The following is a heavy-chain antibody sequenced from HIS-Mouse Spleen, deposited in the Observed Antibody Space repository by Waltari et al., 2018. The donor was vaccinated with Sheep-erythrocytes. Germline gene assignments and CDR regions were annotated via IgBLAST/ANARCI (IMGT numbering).Heavy chain of an antibody. D-gene: IGHD1-26*01. CDR3: ARVASGATFDY. CDR2: ISSSSSYI. CDR1: GFTFSSSS. Sequence: AASGFTFSSSSMNWVRQAPGKGLELVSSISSSSSYIYYADSVKGRFTISRDNAKNSLYLQMNSLRAEDTAVYYCARVASGATFDYWGQGTLVTVSS. V-gene: IGHV3-21*01. J-gene: IGHJ4*02.